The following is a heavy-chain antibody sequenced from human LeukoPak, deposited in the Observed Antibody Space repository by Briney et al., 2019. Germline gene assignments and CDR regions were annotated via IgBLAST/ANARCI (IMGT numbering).Heavy chain of an antibody. CDR1: GFTFSSYA. D-gene: IGHD3-10*01. CDR2: ISGSGGST. Sequence: GGSLRLSCAASGFTFSSYAMSWVRQAPGKGLEWVSAISGSGGSTYYADSVKGRFTISRDNSKNTLYLQMNSLRAEDTAVYYCAKWGFRYYGSGSYSKFDYWGQGTLVTVSS. CDR3: AKWGFRYYGSGSYSKFDY. J-gene: IGHJ4*02. V-gene: IGHV3-23*01.